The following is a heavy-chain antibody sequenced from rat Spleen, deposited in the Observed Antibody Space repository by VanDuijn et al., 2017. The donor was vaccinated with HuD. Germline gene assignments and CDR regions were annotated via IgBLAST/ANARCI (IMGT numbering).Heavy chain of an antibody. CDR3: AVAGFGY. CDR1: GHTINNYW. D-gene: IGHD4-3*01. CDR2: TTKTGGVI. J-gene: IGHJ2*01. V-gene: IGHV5-31*01. Sequence: EVQLVESGGGLVQPGRSLKLSCVVSGHTINNYWMSWIRQAPGKGLEWVASTTKTGGVIYYPDSVKGRFTISRENAQNTLYLQMNSLRSEDTATYYCAVAGFGYWGQGVMVTVSS.